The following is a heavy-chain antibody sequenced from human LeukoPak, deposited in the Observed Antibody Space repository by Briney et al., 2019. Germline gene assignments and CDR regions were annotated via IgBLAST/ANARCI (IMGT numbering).Heavy chain of an antibody. V-gene: IGHV4-4*07. CDR3: ARGFTHRMYYSQGGDAFDI. D-gene: IGHD3-10*01. J-gene: IGHJ3*02. Sequence: SETLSLTCTVSGGSISSYYWSWIRQPAGKGLEWIGRIYTSGSTNYNPSLKSRVTMSVDTSKNQFSLKLTSVTAADTAVYYCARGFTHRMYYSQGGDAFDIWGQGTMVTVSS. CDR1: GGSISSYY. CDR2: IYTSGST.